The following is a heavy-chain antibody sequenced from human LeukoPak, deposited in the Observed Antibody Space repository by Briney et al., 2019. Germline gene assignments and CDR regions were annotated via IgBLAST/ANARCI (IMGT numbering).Heavy chain of an antibody. CDR3: ARPRYSSSWYYFDY. J-gene: IGHJ4*02. Sequence: SETLSLTCAVYGGSFSGYYWSWIRQPPGKGLEWIGEINHSGSTNYNPSLKGRVTISVDTSKNQFSLKLSSVTAADTAVYYCARPRYSSSWYYFDYWGQGTLVTVSS. CDR2: INHSGST. CDR1: GGSFSGYY. D-gene: IGHD6-13*01. V-gene: IGHV4-34*01.